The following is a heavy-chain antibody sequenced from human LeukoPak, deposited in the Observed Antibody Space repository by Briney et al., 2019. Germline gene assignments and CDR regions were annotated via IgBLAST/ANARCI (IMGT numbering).Heavy chain of an antibody. V-gene: IGHV3-11*04. CDR1: GFTFSDYY. J-gene: IGHJ6*03. CDR2: ISSSGSTI. D-gene: IGHD3-3*01. Sequence: KPGGSLRLSCAASGFTFSDYYMSWIRQAPGKGLEWVSYISSSGSTIYYADSVKGRFTISRDNAKNSLYLQMNSLRAEDTAVYYCAREPYDFWSGYLWYYYMDVWGKGTTVTVSS. CDR3: AREPYDFWSGYLWYYYMDV.